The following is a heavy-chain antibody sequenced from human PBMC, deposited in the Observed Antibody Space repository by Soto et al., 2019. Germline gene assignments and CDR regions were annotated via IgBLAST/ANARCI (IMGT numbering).Heavy chain of an antibody. CDR1: GDSSTNKNYY. D-gene: IGHD4-17*01. J-gene: IGHJ4*02. CDR3: ARGLTTEKVDS. V-gene: IGHV4-30-4*01. Sequence: SQTLSLTCTVSGDSSTNKNYYCSWNRQSPGKVLEWIGHIYDSGTTYNNPSLESRVTISLDTSKNQFSLKLDSVTAADTAIYYCARGLTTEKVDSWGQGILVTVS. CDR2: IYDSGTT.